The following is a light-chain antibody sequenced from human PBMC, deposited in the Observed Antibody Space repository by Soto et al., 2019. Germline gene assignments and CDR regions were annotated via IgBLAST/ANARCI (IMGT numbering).Light chain of an antibody. Sequence: EIVLTQSPATLSLSPGERATLSCRASQSVCSCLAWYQQKPGQAPRLLIYDASNSATGIPARFSGSGSGTDFSSTISRLAADDFVVYCRQHRIYWPYTFGGGTKVEIK. CDR2: DAS. CDR1: QSVCSC. J-gene: IGKJ4*01. V-gene: IGKV3-11*01. CDR3: QHRIYWPYT.